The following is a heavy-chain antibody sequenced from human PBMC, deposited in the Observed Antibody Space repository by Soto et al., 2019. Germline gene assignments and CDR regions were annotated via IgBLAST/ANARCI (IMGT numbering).Heavy chain of an antibody. J-gene: IGHJ6*02. CDR2: ISGSGGST. Sequence: PWGSLRLSCAASGFTFISYAIICFRHSPWKWLEWVSAISGSGGSTYYADSVKGRFTISRDNSKNTLYLQMNSLRAEDTAVYYCAKGNRGIAAAGDYYGMDVWGQGTTVTVSS. CDR1: GFTFISYA. D-gene: IGHD6-13*01. CDR3: AKGNRGIAAAGDYYGMDV. V-gene: IGHV3-23*01.